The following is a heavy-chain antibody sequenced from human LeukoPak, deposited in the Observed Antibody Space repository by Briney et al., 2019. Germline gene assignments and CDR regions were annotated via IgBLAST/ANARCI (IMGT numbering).Heavy chain of an antibody. V-gene: IGHV4-39*07. CDR2: IYYSGST. Sequence: SETLSLTCTVSGGSISSYYWGWIRQPPGKGLEWIGSIYYSGSTYYNPSLKSRVTIPVDTSKNQFSLKLSSVTAADTAVYYCATAGGGSYSYFDYWGQGTLVTVSS. CDR1: GGSISSYY. CDR3: ATAGGGSYSYFDY. J-gene: IGHJ4*02. D-gene: IGHD1-26*01.